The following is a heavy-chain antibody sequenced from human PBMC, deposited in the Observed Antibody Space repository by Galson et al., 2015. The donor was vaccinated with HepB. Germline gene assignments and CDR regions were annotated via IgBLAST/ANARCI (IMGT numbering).Heavy chain of an antibody. V-gene: IGHV3-21*01. CDR1: GFTFNTYN. D-gene: IGHD5-18*01. CDR2: ISSSNSFI. CDR3: AKDRVRDTASYYYHYYGMDV. J-gene: IGHJ6*02. Sequence: SLRLSCAASGFTFNTYNMNWVRQAPGKGLEWVSSISSSNSFIHYADSVKGRFTISRDNAKKSLYLQMTDLRAGDTAVYYCAKDRVRDTASYYYHYYGMDVWGQGTTVTVSS.